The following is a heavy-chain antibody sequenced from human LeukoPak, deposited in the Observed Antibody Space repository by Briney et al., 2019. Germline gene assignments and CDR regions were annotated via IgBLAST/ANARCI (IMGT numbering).Heavy chain of an antibody. V-gene: IGHV1-46*01. D-gene: IGHD3-16*01. J-gene: IGHJ4*02. CDR1: GYPFTAFS. Sequence: ASVKVSCKALGYPFTAFSLHWVRQAPGQGPEWMAIINPGIFTTTYAQKLQDRITVTSDTSTATVYMELRSLRLEDTAVYFCARVWAHGSFDLWGEGTLVTVSS. CDR3: ARVWAHGSFDL. CDR2: INPGIFTT.